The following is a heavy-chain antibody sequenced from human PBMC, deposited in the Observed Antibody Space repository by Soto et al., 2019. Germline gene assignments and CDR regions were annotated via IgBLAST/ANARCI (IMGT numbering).Heavy chain of an antibody. D-gene: IGHD3-16*02. J-gene: IGHJ5*02. CDR3: ARGEGDYVWGSYRTYNWFDP. CDR1: GFTFSSYS. CDR2: ISSSSSTI. V-gene: IGHV3-48*02. Sequence: EVQLVESGGGLVQPGGSLRLSCAASGFTFSSYSMNWVRQATGKGLEWVSYISSSSSTIYYADSVKGRFTISRDNAKNSRYMPMNSLRDEDTAVYYCARGEGDYVWGSYRTYNWFDPWGQGTLVTVSS.